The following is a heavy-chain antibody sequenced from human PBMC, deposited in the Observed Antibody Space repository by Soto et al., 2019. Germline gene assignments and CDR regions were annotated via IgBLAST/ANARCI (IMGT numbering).Heavy chain of an antibody. V-gene: IGHV3-74*03. Sequence: PGGSLRPSCAASGFTFSGHWMHWVRQVPGKGLEWVSRINTDGGSSAYADSVKGRFTISRDNAKNTLYLQMTGLRAEDTAVYYCAREAGYCSRTSCYRRAFDTWGQGTTVTVSS. CDR1: GFTFSGHW. CDR3: AREAGYCSRTSCYRRAFDT. D-gene: IGHD2-2*01. CDR2: INTDGGSS. J-gene: IGHJ3*02.